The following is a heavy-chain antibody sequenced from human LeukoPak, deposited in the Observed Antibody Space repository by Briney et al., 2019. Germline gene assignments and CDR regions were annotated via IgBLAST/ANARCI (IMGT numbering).Heavy chain of an antibody. Sequence: SVKVSCKASGGTFSSYAISWVRQAPGQGLEWMGGIIPIFGTANYAQKFQGRVTITADESTSTAYMELSSLRSEDTAMYYCARDFLGGYDYEGYWGQGTLVTVSS. D-gene: IGHD5-12*01. CDR3: ARDFLGGYDYEGY. CDR2: IIPIFGTA. J-gene: IGHJ4*02. V-gene: IGHV1-69*13. CDR1: GGTFSSYA.